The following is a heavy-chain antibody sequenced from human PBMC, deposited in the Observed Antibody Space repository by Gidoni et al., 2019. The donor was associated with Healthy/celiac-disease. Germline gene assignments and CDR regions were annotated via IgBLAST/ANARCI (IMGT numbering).Heavy chain of an antibody. CDR3: ARVGIAVAGTLGYYFDY. CDR1: GGSFSGYY. J-gene: IGHJ4*02. CDR2: INHSGST. Sequence: QVQLQQWGAGLLKPSETLSLTCAVDGGSFSGYYWSWIRQPPGKGLEWIGEINHSGSTNYNPSLKSRVTISVDTSKNQFSLKLSSVTAADTAVYYCARVGIAVAGTLGYYFDYWGQGTLVTVSS. D-gene: IGHD6-19*01. V-gene: IGHV4-34*01.